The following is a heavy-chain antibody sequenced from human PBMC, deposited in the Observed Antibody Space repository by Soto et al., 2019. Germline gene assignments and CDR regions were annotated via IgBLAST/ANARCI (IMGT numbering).Heavy chain of an antibody. CDR3: XXXXXXXXXXXXEDALDI. J-gene: IGHJ3*02. CDR2: IIPIFGTT. CDR1: GGTFSNYA. Sequence: QVQLVQSGAELKKPGSSVKVSCQASGGTFSNYAISWVRQAPGQGLEWMGKIIPIFGTTNYAQNFRGRVTITADEXXXXXXXXXXXXXXXXXXXXXXXXXXXXXXXXXXEDALDIWGQGTMITVSS. V-gene: IGHV1-69*15.